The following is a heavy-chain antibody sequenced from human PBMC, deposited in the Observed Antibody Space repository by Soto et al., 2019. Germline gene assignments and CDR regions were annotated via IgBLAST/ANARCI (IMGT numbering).Heavy chain of an antibody. J-gene: IGHJ6*02. V-gene: IGHV3-7*03. Sequence: EVQLVESGGGLVQPGGSLRLSCAASVFTLSNYWMSWVRQAPGKGLEWVANIKQDGSEKYYVDSVKGRFTISRDNAKNSLYLHMNSLRAEDTAVYYCARAGRGQRLVSCLDVWGQGTTVTVSS. D-gene: IGHD6-13*01. CDR3: ARAGRGQRLVSCLDV. CDR1: VFTLSNYW. CDR2: IKQDGSEK.